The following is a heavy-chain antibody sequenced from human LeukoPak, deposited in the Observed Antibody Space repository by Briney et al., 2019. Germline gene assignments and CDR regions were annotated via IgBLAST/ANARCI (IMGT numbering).Heavy chain of an antibody. J-gene: IGHJ4*02. V-gene: IGHV3-53*01. CDR1: GFTFSTYG. CDR2: IYSGGST. Sequence: PGGSLRLSCAASGFTFSTYGMSWVRQAPGKGLEWVSVIYSGGSTYYADSVKGRFAISRDNSKNTLYLQMNSLRAEDTAVYYCVSGSGYYLYYFDYWGQGTLVTVSS. D-gene: IGHD3-22*01. CDR3: VSGSGYYLYYFDY.